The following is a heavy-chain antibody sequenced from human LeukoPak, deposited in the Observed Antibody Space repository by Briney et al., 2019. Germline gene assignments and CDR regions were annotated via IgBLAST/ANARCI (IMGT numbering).Heavy chain of an antibody. CDR3: ARHDYGNYKGLLFDY. V-gene: IGHV4-59*08. CDR2: IYYSGST. D-gene: IGHD4-11*01. J-gene: IGHJ4*02. CDR1: GGSISPYF. Sequence: SETLSLTCTVSGGSISPYFWSWIRQPPGKRLERIGYIYYSGSTNYNPSLKSRVTISVDTSKNQFSLKLSSVTAADTAVYYCARHDYGNYKGLLFDYWGQGTLVTVSS.